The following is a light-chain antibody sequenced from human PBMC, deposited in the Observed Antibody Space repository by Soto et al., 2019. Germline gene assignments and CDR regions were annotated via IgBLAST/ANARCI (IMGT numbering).Light chain of an antibody. CDR2: AAS. V-gene: IGKV1-39*01. Sequence: PSSMSASVGDRVTITCRASQAISNYLAWYQETPGKAPKLLIYAASSLQSGVPSRFSGSGSGTDFTLTISSLQPEDFATYYCQQSYSTPRTFGQGTKVDIK. J-gene: IGKJ1*01. CDR3: QQSYSTPRT. CDR1: QAISNY.